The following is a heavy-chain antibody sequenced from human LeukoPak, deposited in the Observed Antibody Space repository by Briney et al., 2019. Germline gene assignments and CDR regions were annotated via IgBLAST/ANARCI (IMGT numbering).Heavy chain of an antibody. CDR3: ASGFGVVNWFDP. Sequence: SETLSLTCTVSGGSISSSSYYWGWIRQPPGKGLEWIGSIYYSGSTYYNPSLKSRVTISVDTSKNQFSLKLSSVTAADTAVYYCASGFGVVNWFDPWGQGTLVTVSS. V-gene: IGHV4-39*01. CDR1: GGSISSSSYY. D-gene: IGHD3-3*01. CDR2: IYYSGST. J-gene: IGHJ5*02.